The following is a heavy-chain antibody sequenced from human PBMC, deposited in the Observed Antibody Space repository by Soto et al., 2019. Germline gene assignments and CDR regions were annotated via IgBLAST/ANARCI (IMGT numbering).Heavy chain of an antibody. CDR3: ARALLDHDYCDYYGMDV. D-gene: IGHD4-17*01. V-gene: IGHV4-31*03. CDR2: IYYSGST. J-gene: IGHJ6*02. CDR1: GGSISSGGYY. Sequence: QVQLQESCPGLVKPSQTLSLTCTVSGGSISSGGYYWSWIRQHPGKGLEWIGYIYYSGSTYYNPSLKRRVTISVDTSKSQVSMNLSSVTAADTAVYYCARALLDHDYCDYYGMDVWGQGTTVTVSS.